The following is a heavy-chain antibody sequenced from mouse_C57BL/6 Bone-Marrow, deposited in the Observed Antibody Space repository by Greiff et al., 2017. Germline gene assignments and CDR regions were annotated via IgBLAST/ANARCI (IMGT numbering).Heavy chain of an antibody. CDR3: ARWMDY. Sequence: QVQLQQPGAELVRPGSSVKLSCKASGYTFTSYWMHWVKQRPIQGLEWIGNIDPSDSDTHYNQKFKDKATLTVDKSSSTAYMQLSSLTSEDSAVYYCARWMDYWGRGTAVTVSS. CDR2: IDPSDSDT. J-gene: IGHJ4*01. V-gene: IGHV1-52*01. CDR1: GYTFTSYW.